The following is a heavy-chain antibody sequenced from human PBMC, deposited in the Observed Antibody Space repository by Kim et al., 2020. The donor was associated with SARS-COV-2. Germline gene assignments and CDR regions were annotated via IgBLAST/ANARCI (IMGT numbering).Heavy chain of an antibody. CDR2: IYYSGST. D-gene: IGHD5-12*01. Sequence: SETLSLTCTVSGGSISSYYWSWIRQPPGKGLEWIGYIYYSGSTNYNPSLKSRVTISVDTSKNQFSLKLSSVTAADTAVYYCARASKDGYIYFDYWGQGT. CDR3: ARASKDGYIYFDY. J-gene: IGHJ4*02. CDR1: GGSISSYY. V-gene: IGHV4-59*01.